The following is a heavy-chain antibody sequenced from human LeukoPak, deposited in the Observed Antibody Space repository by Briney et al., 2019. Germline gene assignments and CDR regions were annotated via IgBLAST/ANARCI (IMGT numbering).Heavy chain of an antibody. J-gene: IGHJ5*01. CDR3: ARLNGPFDP. CDR2: IYYSGST. D-gene: IGHD2-8*01. Sequence: TFGDYALTWIRQPPGKGLEWIGYIYYSGSTFYNPSLKSRVSISVDTSKNQFSLKLNSLTAADTAVYYCARLNGPFDPWGQGTLVTVSS. CDR1: TFGDYA. V-gene: IGHV4-30-4*07.